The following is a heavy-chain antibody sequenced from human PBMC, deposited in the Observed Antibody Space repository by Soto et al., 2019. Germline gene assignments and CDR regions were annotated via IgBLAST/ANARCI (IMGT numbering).Heavy chain of an antibody. CDR2: TRNKANSYTT. Sequence: PGGSLRLSCAASGFTSSDHYMDWVRQAPGKGLEWVGRTRNKANSYTTEYAASVEGRFTISRDDSKNSLYLQMNSLKTEDTAVYYCARIVSGAFHFDYWGQGTLVTAPQ. J-gene: IGHJ4*02. D-gene: IGHD1-26*01. CDR1: GFTSSDHY. V-gene: IGHV3-72*01. CDR3: ARIVSGAFHFDY.